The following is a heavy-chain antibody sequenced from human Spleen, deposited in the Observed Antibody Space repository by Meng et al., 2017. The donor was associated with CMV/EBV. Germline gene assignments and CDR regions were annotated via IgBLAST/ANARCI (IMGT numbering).Heavy chain of an antibody. CDR1: SISSSSYY. J-gene: IGHJ4*02. CDR3: ARHCGEYYYDSSGYYLDY. V-gene: IGHV4-39*01. D-gene: IGHD3-22*01. CDR2: IYYSGST. Sequence: SISSSSYYWGWIRQPPGKGLEWIGSIYYSGSTYYNPSLKSRVTISVDTSKNQFSLKLSSVTAADTAVYYCARHCGEYYYDSSGYYLDYWGQGTLVTSPQ.